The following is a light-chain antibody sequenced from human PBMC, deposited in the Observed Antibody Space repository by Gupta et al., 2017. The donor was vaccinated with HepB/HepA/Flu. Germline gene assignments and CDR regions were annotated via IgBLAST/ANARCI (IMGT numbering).Light chain of an antibody. CDR2: KAS. CDR1: QGLSVW. CDR3: QQYQSCVFT. V-gene: IGKV1-5*03. J-gene: IGKJ3*01. Sequence: DIHMTQSPSTLSASVGDRVTITCRASQGLSVWLAWYQQKPGKAPKLLIYKASTLESGVPSRFSGSGSGTEFILTIASLQPDDFATYYCQQYQSCVFTFGPGTKVDLQ.